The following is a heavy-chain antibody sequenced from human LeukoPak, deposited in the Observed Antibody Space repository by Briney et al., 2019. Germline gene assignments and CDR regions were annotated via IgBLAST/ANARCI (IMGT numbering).Heavy chain of an antibody. V-gene: IGHV3-7*01. Sequence: GGSLRLSCAASGFTFTSYWMTWVRQAPGKGVEWLANIRQDGGATYYGGSVKGRFTISRDNAKNSLFLQMNSLRAEDTAVYYCATSKDTAGGPYWGQGTLVTVSS. J-gene: IGHJ4*02. CDR1: GFTFTSYW. CDR3: ATSKDTAGGPY. CDR2: IRQDGGAT. D-gene: IGHD5-18*01.